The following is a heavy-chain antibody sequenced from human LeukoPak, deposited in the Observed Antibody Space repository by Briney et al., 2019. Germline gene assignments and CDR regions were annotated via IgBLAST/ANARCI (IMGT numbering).Heavy chain of an antibody. J-gene: IGHJ4*02. CDR2: ISAYNGNT. Sequence: ASVKVSCKASGYTFTSYGISWVRQAPGQGLEWMGWISAYNGNTNYAQKLQGRVTMTTDTSTSTAYMELRSLGSDDTAVYYCARDPNIVTGLYYFDYWGQGTLVTVSS. D-gene: IGHD2/OR15-2a*01. CDR3: ARDPNIVTGLYYFDY. V-gene: IGHV1-18*04. CDR1: GYTFTSYG.